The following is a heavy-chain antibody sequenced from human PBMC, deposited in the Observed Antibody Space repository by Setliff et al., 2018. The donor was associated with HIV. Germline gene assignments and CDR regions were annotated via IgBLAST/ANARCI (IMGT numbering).Heavy chain of an antibody. CDR1: GHTFTNYD. V-gene: IGHV1-8*01. J-gene: IGHJ6*03. D-gene: IGHD3-22*01. Sequence: ASVKVSCKPPGHTFTNYDIHWMRRAPGQGLEWMGWMNPNSGVSGYALKFHDRVTMTRDTSITTLYMELSSLRSDDTAVYYCARGRNYDSSGYGDYYYYMDVWGKGTTVTVSS. CDR2: MNPNSGVS. CDR3: ARGRNYDSSGYGDYYYYMDV.